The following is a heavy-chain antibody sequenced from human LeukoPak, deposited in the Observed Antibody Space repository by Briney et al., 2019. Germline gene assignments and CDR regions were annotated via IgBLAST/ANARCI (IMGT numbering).Heavy chain of an antibody. CDR1: GFTFSSYS. D-gene: IGHD2/OR15-2a*01. CDR3: AKDLLYFLSSSCYDY. Sequence: GGSLRLSCAASGFTFSSYSMNWVRQAPGKGLEWVSAISGSGDRAYYADSVKGRFTISRDNSKNTLYLQMNSLRAEDTAVYYCAKDLLYFLSSSCYDYWGQGTLVTVSS. J-gene: IGHJ4*02. CDR2: ISGSGDRA. V-gene: IGHV3-23*01.